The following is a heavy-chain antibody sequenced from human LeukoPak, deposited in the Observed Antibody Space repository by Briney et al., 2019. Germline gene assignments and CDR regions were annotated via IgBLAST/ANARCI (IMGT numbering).Heavy chain of an antibody. J-gene: IGHJ4*02. CDR3: ARVSCSGGSCYQPFDY. CDR1: GGTFSSYA. D-gene: IGHD2-15*01. CDR2: IIPILGIA. Sequence: ASVKVSCKASGGTFSSYAISWVRQAPGQGLEWMGRIIPILGIANYAQKFQGRVTITADKSTSTAYMELSSLRSEDTAVYYCARVSCSGGSCYQPFDYWGQGTLVTVSS. V-gene: IGHV1-69*04.